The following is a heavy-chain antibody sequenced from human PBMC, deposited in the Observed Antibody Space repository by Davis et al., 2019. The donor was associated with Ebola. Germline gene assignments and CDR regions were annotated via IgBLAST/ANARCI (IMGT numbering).Heavy chain of an antibody. J-gene: IGHJ6*02. V-gene: IGHV3-15*01. Sequence: GGSLRLSCAASGFTFSNAWMSWVRQAPGKGLEWVGRIKSKTDGGTTDYAAPVKGRFTISRDDSKNTLYLQMNSLKTEDTAVYYCTTDLGRGVMVYAIIRDYGKDVWGQGTTVTVSS. CDR1: GFTFSNAW. CDR3: TTDLGRGVMVYAIIRDYGKDV. D-gene: IGHD2-8*01. CDR2: IKSKTDGGTT.